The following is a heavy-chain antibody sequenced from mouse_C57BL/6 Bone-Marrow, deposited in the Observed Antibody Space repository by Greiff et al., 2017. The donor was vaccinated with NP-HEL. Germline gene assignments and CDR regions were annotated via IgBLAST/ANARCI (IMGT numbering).Heavy chain of an antibody. CDR3: ARDGNYVWFAY. D-gene: IGHD2-1*01. Sequence: QVQLQQSGAELARPGASVKLSCKASGYTFTSYGISWVKQRTGQGLEWIGEIYPRSGNTYYNEKFKGKAKLTADKSSSPAYMELRSLTSEDSAVYFCARDGNYVWFAYWGQGTLVTVSA. J-gene: IGHJ3*01. CDR1: GYTFTSYG. V-gene: IGHV1-81*01. CDR2: IYPRSGNT.